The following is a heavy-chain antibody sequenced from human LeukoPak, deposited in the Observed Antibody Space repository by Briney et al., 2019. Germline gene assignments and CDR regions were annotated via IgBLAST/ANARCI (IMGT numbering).Heavy chain of an antibody. CDR3: ARAPRMIGTPDY. Sequence: GGSLRLSCAASGFTVSSNYMSWVRQAPGKGLEWVSVIYSGGSTYYADSVKGRFTISRDNSKNTLYLQMNSLRAEDTAVYYCARAPRMIGTPDYWGQGTLVTVSS. D-gene: IGHD3-22*01. J-gene: IGHJ4*02. CDR1: GFTVSSNY. CDR2: IYSGGST. V-gene: IGHV3-66*01.